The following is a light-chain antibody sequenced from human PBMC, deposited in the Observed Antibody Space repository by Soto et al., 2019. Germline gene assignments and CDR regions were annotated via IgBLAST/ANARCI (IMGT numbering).Light chain of an antibody. V-gene: IGKV3-20*01. Sequence: EIVLTQSPGTVSLSPGERATLSCRASQSVVSSYFAWYQQRPGQAHRLLIYGASSRATGLPDRFSGSGSGTDFTLTISRLEPEDFAVYYCQQYGSSPHTFGQGTKVEIK. CDR2: GAS. CDR1: QSVVSSY. J-gene: IGKJ1*01. CDR3: QQYGSSPHT.